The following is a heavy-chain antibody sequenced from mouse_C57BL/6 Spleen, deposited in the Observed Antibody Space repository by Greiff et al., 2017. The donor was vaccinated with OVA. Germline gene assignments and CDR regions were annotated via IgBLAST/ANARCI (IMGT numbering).Heavy chain of an antibody. J-gene: IGHJ4*01. Sequence: VQLQQPGAELVRPGSSVKLSCKASGYTFTSYWMHWVKQRPIQGLEWIGNIDPSDSETHYNQKFKDKATLTVDKSSSTAYMQLSSLTSEDSAVYYGAREGSTVVATDYAMDYWGQGTSVTVSS. V-gene: IGHV1-52*01. CDR2: IDPSDSET. CDR1: GYTFTSYW. D-gene: IGHD1-1*01. CDR3: AREGSTVVATDYAMDY.